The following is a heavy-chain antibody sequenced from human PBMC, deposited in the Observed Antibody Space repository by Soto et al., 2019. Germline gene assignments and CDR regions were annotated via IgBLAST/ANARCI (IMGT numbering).Heavy chain of an antibody. V-gene: IGHV4-34*01. J-gene: IGHJ6*02. CDR2: INPSGST. D-gene: IGHD5-18*01. Sequence: TLSLTCAVFSGSLGDQYWAWIRQSPEKGLEWNGEINPSGSTDYKPSLKSRLTLSFDTSKNQFSLKVASVTAADTAVYFCARGKPSGYRFGPRNFFYYGLDVWGPGTTVTVSS. CDR1: SGSLGDQY. CDR3: ARGKPSGYRFGPRNFFYYGLDV.